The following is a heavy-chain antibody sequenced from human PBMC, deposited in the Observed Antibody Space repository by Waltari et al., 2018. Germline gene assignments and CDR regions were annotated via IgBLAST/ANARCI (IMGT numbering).Heavy chain of an antibody. CDR2: IKRKTNGGKT. CDR3: TTDSIAVAGPVYYYYGMDV. V-gene: IGHV3-15*01. J-gene: IGHJ6*02. CDR1: GFTFSNAW. Sequence: EVQLVESGGGLVKPGGSLRLSCAASGFTFSNAWMSWVRQAPGKGLEWVGRIKRKTNGGKTDYAAPVKGRVTISRDESTNTLYLQMNSLKTEDTAVYYCTTDSIAVAGPVYYYYGMDVWGQGTTVTVSS. D-gene: IGHD6-19*01.